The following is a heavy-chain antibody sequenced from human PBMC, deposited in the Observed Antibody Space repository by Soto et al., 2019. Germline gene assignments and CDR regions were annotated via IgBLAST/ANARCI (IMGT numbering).Heavy chain of an antibody. D-gene: IGHD3-16*02. V-gene: IGHV4-39*01. CDR1: GGSISSSSYY. Sequence: QLQLQESGPGLVKPSETLSLTCTVSGGSISSSSYYWGWIRQPPGKGLEWIGSIYYSGSTYYNPSLKSRVTISVDTSKNQFSLKLSSVTAADTAVYYCASRITSYDYIWGSYRYHDAFDIWGQGTMVTVSS. CDR3: ASRITSYDYIWGSYRYHDAFDI. CDR2: IYYSGST. J-gene: IGHJ3*02.